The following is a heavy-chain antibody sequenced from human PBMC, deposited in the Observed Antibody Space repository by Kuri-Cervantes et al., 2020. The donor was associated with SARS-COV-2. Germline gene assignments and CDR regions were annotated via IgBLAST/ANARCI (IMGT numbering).Heavy chain of an antibody. CDR1: GYSFTSYW. CDR2: IYPGDSDT. CDR3: ARSAAPPALYYGIDV. D-gene: IGHD2-15*01. V-gene: IGHV5-51*01. Sequence: GESLKISCKGSGYSFTSYWIGWVRQMPGKGLEWMGIIYPGDSDTRYSPSFQGQVTISADKSISTAYLQWSSLKASDTAMYYCARSAAPPALYYGIDVWGQGTTVTVSS. J-gene: IGHJ6*02.